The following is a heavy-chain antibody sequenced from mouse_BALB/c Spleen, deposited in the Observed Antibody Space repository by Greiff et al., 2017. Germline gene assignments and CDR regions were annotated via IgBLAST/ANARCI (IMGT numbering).Heavy chain of an antibody. D-gene: IGHD2-1*01. CDR2: IDPYYGGT. CDR3: ARKDGNPYYYAMDY. Sequence: VQLKESGPELEKPGASVKISCKASGYSFTGYNMNWVKQSNGKSLEWIGNIDPYYGGTSYNQKFKGKATLTVDKSSSTAYMQLKSLTSEDSAVYYCARKDGNPYYYAMDYWGQGTSVTVSS. V-gene: IGHV1-39*01. CDR1: GYSFTGYN. J-gene: IGHJ4*01.